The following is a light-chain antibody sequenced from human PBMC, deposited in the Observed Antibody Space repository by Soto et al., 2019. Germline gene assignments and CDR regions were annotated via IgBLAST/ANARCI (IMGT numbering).Light chain of an antibody. CDR3: KQSFITPLS. V-gene: IGKV1-39*01. J-gene: IGKJ4*01. Sequence: DIQMTQAPSSLSAFVGDRVTITCRASQSISAYLTWFQQKQRKAPKLLIHAASRLETGVPSRVSGGGSGTDFALTISSLQPEDFATYYCKQSFITPLSFGGGTKVEIK. CDR1: QSISAY. CDR2: AAS.